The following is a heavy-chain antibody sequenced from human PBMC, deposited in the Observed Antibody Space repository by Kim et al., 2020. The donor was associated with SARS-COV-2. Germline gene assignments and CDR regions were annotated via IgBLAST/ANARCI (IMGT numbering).Heavy chain of an antibody. CDR3: ARGVEKLLWFGELLNWFDP. D-gene: IGHD3-10*01. CDR1: GGSISSSSYY. V-gene: IGHV4-39*07. J-gene: IGHJ5*02. Sequence: SETLSLTCTVSGGSISSSSYYWGWIRQPPGKGQEWIGSIYYSGSTYYNPSLKSRVTISVDTSKNQFSLKLSSVTAADTAVYYCARGVEKLLWFGELLNWFDPWGQGTLVTVSS. CDR2: IYYSGST.